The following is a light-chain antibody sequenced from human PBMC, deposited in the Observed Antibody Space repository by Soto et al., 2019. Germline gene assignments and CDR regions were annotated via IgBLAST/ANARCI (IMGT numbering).Light chain of an antibody. V-gene: IGKV1-33*01. CDR2: DAS. CDR1: QDISNY. CDR3: LQDHNYPWT. Sequence: DIQMTQSPSSLSASVGDRVTITCQASQDISNYLNWYQQKPGKAPKLLIYDASNLETGVPSRFSGSGSGTDFTFTISSLQPEDIATYYCLQDHNYPWTFGQGTKVDIK. J-gene: IGKJ1*01.